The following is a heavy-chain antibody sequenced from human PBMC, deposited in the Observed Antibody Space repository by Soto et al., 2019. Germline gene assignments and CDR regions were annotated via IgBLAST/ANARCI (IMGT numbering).Heavy chain of an antibody. CDR2: IVVGSGNT. J-gene: IGHJ5*02. V-gene: IGHV1-58*01. CDR3: ARHPHWLRGSGSYLRLSWFDP. CDR1: GFTFTSSA. D-gene: IGHD3-10*01. Sequence: SVKVSCKASGFTFTSSAVQWVRQARGQRLEWIGWIVVGSGNTNYAQKFQERVTITRDMSTSTAYMELSSLRSEDTAVYYCARHPHWLRGSGSYLRLSWFDPWGQGTLVTVSS.